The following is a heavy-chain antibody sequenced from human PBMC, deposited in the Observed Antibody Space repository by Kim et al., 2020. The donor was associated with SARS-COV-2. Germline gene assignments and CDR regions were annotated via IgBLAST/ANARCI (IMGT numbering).Heavy chain of an antibody. CDR2: INSDGSST. Sequence: GGSLRLSCAASGFTFSSYWMHWVRQAPGKGLVWVSRINSDGSSTSYADSVKGRFTISRDNAKNTLYLQMNSLRAEDTAVYYCARDHGYSSSWYDYGMDVWGQGTTVTVSS. V-gene: IGHV3-74*01. D-gene: IGHD6-13*01. CDR1: GFTFSSYW. J-gene: IGHJ6*02. CDR3: ARDHGYSSSWYDYGMDV.